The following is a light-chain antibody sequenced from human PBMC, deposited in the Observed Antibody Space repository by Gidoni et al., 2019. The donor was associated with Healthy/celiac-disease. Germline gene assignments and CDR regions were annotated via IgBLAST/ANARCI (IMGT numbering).Light chain of an antibody. CDR1: SGSVSTSYY. Sequence: QTAVTQEPSFAVSPGGTVTLTCGLSSGSVSTSYYPSWYQQTPGQAPRTLIYSTNTRSSGVPDRFSGSILGKKAALTITGAQADDESDYYCVLYMGSGISVFGGGTKLTVL. CDR2: STN. J-gene: IGLJ2*01. CDR3: VLYMGSGISV. V-gene: IGLV8-61*01.